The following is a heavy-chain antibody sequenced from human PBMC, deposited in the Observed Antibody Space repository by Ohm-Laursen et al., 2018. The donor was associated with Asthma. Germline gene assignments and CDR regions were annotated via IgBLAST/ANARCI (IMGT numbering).Heavy chain of an antibody. CDR2: IHDSGNT. CDR3: ARGVVSRTTPNWFDP. CDR1: GGSINNFY. J-gene: IGHJ5*02. V-gene: IGHV4-59*07. D-gene: IGHD2/OR15-2a*01. Sequence: SDTLSLTCNVSGGSINNFYWHWIRQPPGKGLEWIGYIHDSGNTQYNPSLKRRVTISLDTSKRQFSLSLNSASAADTAVYYCARGVVSRTTPNWFDPWGQGTLVTVSS.